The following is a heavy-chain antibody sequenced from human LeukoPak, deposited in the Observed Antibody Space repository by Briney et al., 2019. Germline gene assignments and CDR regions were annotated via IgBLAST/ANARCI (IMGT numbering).Heavy chain of an antibody. CDR3: ARVNRMVPGYCSGGTCPGDY. J-gene: IGHJ4*02. V-gene: IGHV3-48*01. D-gene: IGHD2-15*01. Sequence: TGGSLRLSCAASGFTFSIYGMSWVRQAPGKGPEWVAYISGSGSNTYYADSVKGRFTISRDNAKNSLYLQMNSLRAEDTALYYCARVNRMVPGYCSGGTCPGDYWGPGTLVTVSS. CDR2: ISGSGSNT. CDR1: GFTFSIYG.